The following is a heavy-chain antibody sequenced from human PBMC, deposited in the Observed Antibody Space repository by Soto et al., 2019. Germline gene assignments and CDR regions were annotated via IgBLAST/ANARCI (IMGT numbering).Heavy chain of an antibody. CDR2: ISYDGSDK. Sequence: QVQLVESGGGVVQPGRSLRLSCAASGFTFSRNGMHWVRQAPGKGLEWVAVISYDGSDKYYADSVKGRFTISRDNSKKALYLQMNSLGAEDVAVYYCAKDYSSTWSLDYWGQGTLVTVSS. V-gene: IGHV3-30*18. CDR3: AKDYSSTWSLDY. J-gene: IGHJ4*02. CDR1: GFTFSRNG. D-gene: IGHD6-13*01.